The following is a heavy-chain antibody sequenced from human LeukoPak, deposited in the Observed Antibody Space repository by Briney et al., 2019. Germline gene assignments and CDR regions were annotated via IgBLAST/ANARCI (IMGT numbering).Heavy chain of an antibody. CDR1: GLIVSSNY. J-gene: IGHJ4*02. D-gene: IGHD7-27*01. Sequence: GESLKISCAASGLIVSSNYMSWVRQAPGKGLEWVTVISYDGSNKYYADSVKGRFTISRDNSKNTLYLQMNSLRAEDTAVYYCAKDLKRGNWGLVYWGQGTLVTVSS. V-gene: IGHV3-30*18. CDR2: ISYDGSNK. CDR3: AKDLKRGNWGLVY.